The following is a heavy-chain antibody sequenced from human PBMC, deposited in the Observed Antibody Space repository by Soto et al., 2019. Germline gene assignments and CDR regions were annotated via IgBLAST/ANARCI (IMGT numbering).Heavy chain of an antibody. CDR3: ARADVRPAKSLLY. V-gene: IGHV5-10-1*01. J-gene: IGHJ4*02. Sequence: PGESLKISCQGSGYRFTSSWISWVRQVPGKGLEWMGKIDPTDSYTNYSPSFEGHVTFSADKSISTAYLQWTSLQASDTAIYYCARADVRPAKSLLYWGQGTLVTVSS. CDR1: GYRFTSSW. D-gene: IGHD2-15*01. CDR2: IDPTDSYT.